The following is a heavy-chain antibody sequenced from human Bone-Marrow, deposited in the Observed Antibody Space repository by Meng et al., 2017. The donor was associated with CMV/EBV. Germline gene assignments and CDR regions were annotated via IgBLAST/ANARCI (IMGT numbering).Heavy chain of an antibody. Sequence: ASVKVSCKASGYTFSDFYIYWVRQAPGQGLEWMGCISPHSGGTNYAQKFQGRVTMTRDTSIRTAYLELISLRSEDTAVYYCARGKPYAFWIGSFTGYYYYGMDVWGQGTTVTVSS. CDR2: ISPHSGGT. V-gene: IGHV1-2*02. CDR3: ARGKPYAFWIGSFTGYYYYGMDV. J-gene: IGHJ6*02. CDR1: GYTFSDFY. D-gene: IGHD3-3*01.